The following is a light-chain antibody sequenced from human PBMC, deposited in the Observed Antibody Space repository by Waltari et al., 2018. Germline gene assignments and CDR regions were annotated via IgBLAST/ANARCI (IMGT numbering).Light chain of an antibody. CDR2: VNSDGSP. CDR3: QSGGHGTWV. Sequence: QLVVTQSPSASASLGASVKLTCTLSSGHSSNVIAWLQQRPEKGPRYLMKVNSDGSPTKGDEIPDRFSGSSSGAERYLTISSLQSEDEGDYYCQSGGHGTWVFGGGTKLTVL. CDR1: SGHSSNV. J-gene: IGLJ3*02. V-gene: IGLV4-69*01.